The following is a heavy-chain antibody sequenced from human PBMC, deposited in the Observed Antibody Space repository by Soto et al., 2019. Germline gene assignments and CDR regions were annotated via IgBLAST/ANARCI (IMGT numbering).Heavy chain of an antibody. J-gene: IGHJ6*02. D-gene: IGHD2-2*01. CDR2: ISGSGGST. CDR1: GFTFSSYA. CDR3: AKERPDAMRVYYYYYYGMDV. V-gene: IGHV3-23*01. Sequence: GGSLRLSCAASGFTFSSYAMSWVRQAPGKGLEWVSAISGSGGSTYYADSVKGRFTISRDNSKNTLYLQMNSLRAEDTAVYYCAKERPDAMRVYYYYYYGMDVWGQGTTVTVSS.